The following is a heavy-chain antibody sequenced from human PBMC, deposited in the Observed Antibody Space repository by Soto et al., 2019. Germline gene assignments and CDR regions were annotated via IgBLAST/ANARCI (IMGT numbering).Heavy chain of an antibody. CDR3: ARRRSSEYFDY. Sequence: SETLSLTCAVYGGSFSGYYWSWIRQPPGKGLEWIGEINHSGSTNYNPSLKSRVTISVDTSKNQFSLKLSSVTAADTAVYYCARRRSSEYFDYWGQGTLVTVSS. V-gene: IGHV4-34*01. CDR1: GGSFSGYY. CDR2: INHSGST. J-gene: IGHJ4*02. D-gene: IGHD3-10*01.